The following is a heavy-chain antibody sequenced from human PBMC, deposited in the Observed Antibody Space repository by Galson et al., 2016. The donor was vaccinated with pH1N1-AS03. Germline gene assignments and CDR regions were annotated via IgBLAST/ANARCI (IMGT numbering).Heavy chain of an antibody. CDR3: ARSIPGVTMQDGMDV. D-gene: IGHD3-3*01. Sequence: ETLSLTCTVSGGSVSGYYWSWIRQPPGKGLEWIGYIYYSGSTNYNPSLKSRVTMSVDTSKNQFSLRLNSVTAADTAVYYCARSIPGVTMQDGMDVWGQGTTVTFSS. CDR1: GGSVSGYY. V-gene: IGHV4-59*02. CDR2: IYYSGST. J-gene: IGHJ6*02.